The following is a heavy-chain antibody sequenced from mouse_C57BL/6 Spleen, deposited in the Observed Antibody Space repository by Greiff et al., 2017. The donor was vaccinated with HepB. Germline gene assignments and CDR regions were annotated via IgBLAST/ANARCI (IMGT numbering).Heavy chain of an antibody. Sequence: EVQLQQSVAELVRPGASVKLSCTASGFNIKNTYMHWVKQRPEQGLEWIGRIDPANGNTKYDPKFQGKTNITADTSSNTSYLQLSSLTSDEPAIYYCANPSHYYGSSYGGYWGQGTTLTVSS. J-gene: IGHJ2*01. CDR1: GFNIKNTY. V-gene: IGHV14-3*01. CDR2: IDPANGNT. CDR3: ANPSHYYGSSYGGY. D-gene: IGHD1-1*01.